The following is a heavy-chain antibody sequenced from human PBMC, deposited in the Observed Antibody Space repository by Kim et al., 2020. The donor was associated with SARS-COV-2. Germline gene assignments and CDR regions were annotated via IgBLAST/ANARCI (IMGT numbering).Heavy chain of an antibody. Sequence: GGSLRLSCAASGFTFSSYGMHWVRQAPGKGLEWVAVISYDGSNKYYADSVKGRFTISRDNSKNTLYLQMNSLRAEDTAVYYCATVAPLGGLGGQGTLVTVSS. J-gene: IGHJ4*02. V-gene: IGHV3-30*03. CDR3: ATVAPLGGL. CDR2: ISYDGSNK. CDR1: GFTFSSYG. D-gene: IGHD5-12*01.